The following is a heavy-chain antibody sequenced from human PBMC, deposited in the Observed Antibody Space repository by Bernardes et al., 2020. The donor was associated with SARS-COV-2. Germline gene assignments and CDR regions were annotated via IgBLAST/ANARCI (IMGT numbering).Heavy chain of an antibody. V-gene: IGHV4-59*08. D-gene: IGHD4-17*01. Sequence: SETLSLTCTVSGGSISSYYWSWIRQPPGKGLEWIGYIYYSGSTNYNPSLKSRVTISVDTSKNQFSLKLSSVTAADTAVYYCARSDYGDYYTTASYFDLWGRGTLVTVSS. CDR2: IYYSGST. J-gene: IGHJ2*01. CDR3: ARSDYGDYYTTASYFDL. CDR1: GGSISSYY.